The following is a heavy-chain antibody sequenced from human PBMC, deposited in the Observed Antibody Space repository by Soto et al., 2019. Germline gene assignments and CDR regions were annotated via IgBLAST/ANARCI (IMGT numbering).Heavy chain of an antibody. D-gene: IGHD3-10*01. Sequence: ASETLSLTCAVYGGSFSGYYWGWIRQPPGKGLGWMGEIIHSGSTNYNPSLKSRVTISVDTSNNQFSLNRSSVTAADTAVYYCARGRYYYGSGSYGYWGQGTLVTVSS. V-gene: IGHV4-34*01. CDR2: IIHSGST. CDR1: GGSFSGYY. J-gene: IGHJ4*02. CDR3: ARGRYYYGSGSYGY.